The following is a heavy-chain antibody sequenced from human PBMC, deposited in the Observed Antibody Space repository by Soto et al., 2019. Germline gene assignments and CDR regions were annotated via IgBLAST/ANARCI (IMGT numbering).Heavy chain of an antibody. D-gene: IGHD3-9*01. J-gene: IGHJ4*02. CDR2: VNPRDGST. CDR1: GYTFTSYY. Sequence: QVQLVQSGAEVEKPGASVKVSCRASGYTFTSYYIHWVRQAPGQGLEWMGRVNPRDGSTKYAQKFRGRVTMTRDTSTSTLYMELSSLTSEDTAVYYCILSVELDYWGQGTLVTISS. CDR3: ILSVELDY. V-gene: IGHV1-46*01.